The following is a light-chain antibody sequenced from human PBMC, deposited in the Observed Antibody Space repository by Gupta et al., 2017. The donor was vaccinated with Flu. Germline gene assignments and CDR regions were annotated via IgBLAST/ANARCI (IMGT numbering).Light chain of an antibody. Sequence: DIQMTQSPSSLSASVGDRVTITCRASHTISHYLNWYQQKPGKAPKLLIFAASTLQGGVPSRFSGSGSLTDFTLTISNLQPEDFATYYCHQNYIAPRTFGQGTKVEVK. CDR2: AAS. CDR3: HQNYIAPRT. V-gene: IGKV1-39*01. J-gene: IGKJ1*01. CDR1: HTISHY.